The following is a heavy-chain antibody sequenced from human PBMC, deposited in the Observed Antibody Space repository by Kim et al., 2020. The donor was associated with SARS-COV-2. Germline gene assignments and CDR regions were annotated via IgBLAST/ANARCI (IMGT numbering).Heavy chain of an antibody. D-gene: IGHD3-22*01. CDR1: GGSISSYY. CDR3: ARGLGVPGKRGYTGPVLTDLRYGMDV. J-gene: IGHJ6*02. V-gene: IGHV4-4*07. Sequence: SETLSLTCTVSGGSISSYYWSWIRQPAGKGLEWIGRIYTSGSTNYNPSLKSRVTMSVDTSKNQFSLKLSSVTAADTAVYYCARGLGVPGKRGYTGPVLTDLRYGMDVWGQGTTVTVSS. CDR2: IYTSGST.